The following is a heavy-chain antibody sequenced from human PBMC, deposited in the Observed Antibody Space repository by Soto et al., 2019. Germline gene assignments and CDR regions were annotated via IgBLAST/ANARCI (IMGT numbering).Heavy chain of an antibody. V-gene: IGHV3-23*01. J-gene: IGHJ4*02. D-gene: IGHD2-15*01. Sequence: GGSLRLSCAASGFTFSSYAMSWVRQAPGKGLEWVSAISGSGGSTYYADSVKGRFTISRDNSKNTLYLQMNSLRAEDTAVYYCAKGDIVVVVAGWAGDYWGQGTLVTVSS. CDR2: ISGSGGST. CDR1: GFTFSSYA. CDR3: AKGDIVVVVAGWAGDY.